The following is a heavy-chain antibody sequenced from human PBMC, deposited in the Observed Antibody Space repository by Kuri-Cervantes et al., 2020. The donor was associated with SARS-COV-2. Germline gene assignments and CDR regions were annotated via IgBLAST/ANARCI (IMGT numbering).Heavy chain of an antibody. J-gene: IGHJ3*02. CDR2: IYYSGST. CDR3: ARARRSRRTIFGEDAFDI. CDR1: GGSISSGGYS. D-gene: IGHD3-3*01. Sequence: SETLSLTCAVSGGSISSGGYSWSWIRQPPGKGLEWIGYIYYSGSTYYNPSLKSRVTISVDTSKNQFSLKLSSVTAADTAVYYCARARRSRRTIFGEDAFDIWGQGTMVTVSS. V-gene: IGHV4-30-4*08.